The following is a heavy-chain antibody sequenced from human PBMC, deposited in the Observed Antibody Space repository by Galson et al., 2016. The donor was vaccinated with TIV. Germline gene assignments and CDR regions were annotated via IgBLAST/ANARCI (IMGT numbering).Heavy chain of an antibody. Sequence: SVKASCKASGYTFIGHYLHWVRQAPGQGLEWMGWINPNSGGTEFAQKFQGRVTMTRDPSTGTVYMELSRLRSDDTAVYFCARESYSDSSGSYFTYYYYGMDVWGQGTTVTVSS. D-gene: IGHD3-22*01. CDR1: GYTFIGHY. J-gene: IGHJ6*02. V-gene: IGHV1-2*02. CDR3: ARESYSDSSGSYFTYYYYGMDV. CDR2: INPNSGGT.